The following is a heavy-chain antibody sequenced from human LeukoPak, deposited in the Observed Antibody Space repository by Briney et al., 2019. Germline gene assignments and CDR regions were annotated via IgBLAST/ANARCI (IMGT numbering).Heavy chain of an antibody. Sequence: GASVKVSCKASGYTFTGHSMYWVRQAPGQGLEWMGWINPNSGGTNYAQKFQGRVTMTRDTSISTAYMELSRLRSDDTAVYYCARDRITTFDYWGQGTLVTVSS. CDR1: GYTFTGHS. D-gene: IGHD1-14*01. CDR2: INPNSGGT. V-gene: IGHV1-2*02. J-gene: IGHJ4*02. CDR3: ARDRITTFDY.